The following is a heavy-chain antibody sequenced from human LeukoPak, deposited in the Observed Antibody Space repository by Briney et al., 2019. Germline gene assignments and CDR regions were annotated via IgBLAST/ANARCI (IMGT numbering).Heavy chain of an antibody. V-gene: IGHV3-30*04. CDR3: ARGAYYNILTGFKSRILGFDY. J-gene: IGHJ4*02. CDR2: IRYDGTNK. CDR1: GFTFSSYA. Sequence: GESLRLSCAASGFTFSSYAMHWVRQAPGKGLEWVAFIRYDGTNKYYADSVKGRFTISRDNSKNTLYLQMNSLRAEDTAVYYCARGAYYNILTGFKSRILGFDYWGRGTLVTVSS. D-gene: IGHD3-9*01.